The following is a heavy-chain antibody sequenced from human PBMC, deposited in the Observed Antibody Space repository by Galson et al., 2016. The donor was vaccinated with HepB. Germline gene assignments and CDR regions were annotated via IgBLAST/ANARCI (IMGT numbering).Heavy chain of an antibody. V-gene: IGHV3-33*01. D-gene: IGHD1-14*01. CDR2: IWYDAINK. Sequence: SLRLSCAVSGFTLSTYGIHWVRQAPGKGLEWVAVIWYDAINKFYADSVRGRFTISRDDSKHTVSLEMNSLGAEDTTMYYCARDDGDEPGYHDAFDIWGQGTMVTVSS. CDR3: ARDDGDEPGYHDAFDI. J-gene: IGHJ3*02. CDR1: GFTLSTYG.